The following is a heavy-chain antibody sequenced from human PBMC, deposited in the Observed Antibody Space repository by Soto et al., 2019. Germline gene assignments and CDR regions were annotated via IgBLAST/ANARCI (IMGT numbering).Heavy chain of an antibody. J-gene: IGHJ4*02. D-gene: IGHD2-8*01. CDR3: ARGVCTNGVCFLDY. CDR1: GFTFSSYS. CDR2: ISSSSSYI. V-gene: IGHV3-21*01. Sequence: EVQLVESGGGLVKPGGSLRLSCAASGFTFSSYSMNWVRQAPGKGLEWVSSISSSSSYIYYADSVKGRFTISRDNAKNSLYLQMNSLRAEDMAVYYCARGVCTNGVCFLDYWGQGTLVTVSS.